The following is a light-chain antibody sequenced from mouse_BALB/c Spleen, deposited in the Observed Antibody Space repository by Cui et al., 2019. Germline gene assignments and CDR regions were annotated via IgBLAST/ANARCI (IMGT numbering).Light chain of an antibody. CDR2: KAS. CDR3: QQGQSYPYT. V-gene: IGKV10-94*01. Sequence: QMNQPPSSLSASLGDTITITCHASQNINVWLSWYQQKPGNIPKLLIYKASNLHTGVPSRFSGSGSGTGFTLTISSLQPEDIATYYCQQGQSYPYTFGGGTKLEIK. CDR1: QNINVW. J-gene: IGKJ2*01.